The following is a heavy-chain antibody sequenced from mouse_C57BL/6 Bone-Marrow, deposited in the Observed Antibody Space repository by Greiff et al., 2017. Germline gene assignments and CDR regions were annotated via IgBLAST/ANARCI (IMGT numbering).Heavy chain of an antibody. Sequence: QVQLQQPGAELVKPGASVKMSCKASGYTFTSYWITWVKQRPGQGLEWIGDIYPGSGSTNYNQKFKSQATLTVDTSSSTAYMQLSSLTSEDSAVYYCARDSDYVGAMDYWGQGTSVTVSS. D-gene: IGHD2-5*01. CDR2: IYPGSGST. V-gene: IGHV1-55*01. CDR3: ARDSDYVGAMDY. J-gene: IGHJ4*01. CDR1: GYTFTSYW.